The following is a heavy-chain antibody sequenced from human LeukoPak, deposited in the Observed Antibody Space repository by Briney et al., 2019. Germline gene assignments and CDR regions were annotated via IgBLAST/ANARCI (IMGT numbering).Heavy chain of an antibody. V-gene: IGHV3-74*01. J-gene: IGHJ4*02. CDR2: INIDESIT. Sequence: PGGSLRLSCAASGFTFSSYWMHWVRQAPGKGLVWVSRINIDESITTYADSVKGRFTISRDNAKNTLYLQMDSLRAEDTAVHYCVRDVTTVLDYWGQGTLVTVSS. D-gene: IGHD4-17*01. CDR3: VRDVTTVLDY. CDR1: GFTFSSYW.